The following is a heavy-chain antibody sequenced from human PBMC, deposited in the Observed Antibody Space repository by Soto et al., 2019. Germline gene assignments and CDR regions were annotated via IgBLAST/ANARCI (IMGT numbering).Heavy chain of an antibody. Sequence: SETLSLTCNVSGGSISSYYWSWIRQPPGKGLEWIGYIYYGGSTNYNPSLKSRVTISVDTSKNQFSLRLSSVTAADTAVYYCARQLRGAFGGTYYYMDVWGKGATVTVSS. J-gene: IGHJ6*03. CDR2: IYYGGST. V-gene: IGHV4-59*08. CDR1: GGSISSYY. CDR3: ARQLRGAFGGTYYYMDV. D-gene: IGHD3-10*01.